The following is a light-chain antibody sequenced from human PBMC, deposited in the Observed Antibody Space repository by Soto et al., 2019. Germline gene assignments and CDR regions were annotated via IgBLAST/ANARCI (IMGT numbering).Light chain of an antibody. CDR2: DVS. V-gene: IGLV2-11*01. CDR1: SSDVSVYNY. J-gene: IGLJ1*01. Sequence: QSVLTQPRSVSGSPGQSVTISCTGTSSDVSVYNYVSWYQQHPGKAPKLIIYDVSKRPSGVPDRFSGSKSGNTASLTISGLQAEDETDYYCCSYAGNYTYVFGSGTKVTVL. CDR3: CSYAGNYTYV.